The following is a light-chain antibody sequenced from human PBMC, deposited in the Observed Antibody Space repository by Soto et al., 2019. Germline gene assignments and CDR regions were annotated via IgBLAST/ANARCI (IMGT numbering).Light chain of an antibody. CDR3: QSYDSSLSVV. CDR1: SSNIGAGYD. CDR2: GNS. J-gene: IGLJ2*01. V-gene: IGLV1-40*01. Sequence: QSVLTQPPSVSRAPGQRVTISCTGSSSNIGAGYDVHWYQQLPGTAPKLLMYGNSNRPSGVPDRFSGSKSGTSASLAITKLQAEDEADYYCQSYDSSLSVVFGGGTKLTVL.